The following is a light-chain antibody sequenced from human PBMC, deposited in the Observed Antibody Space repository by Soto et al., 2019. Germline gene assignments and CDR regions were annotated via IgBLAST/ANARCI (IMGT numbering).Light chain of an antibody. CDR2: DVV. CDR3: CSYAGNNNLV. V-gene: IGLV2-11*01. J-gene: IGLJ2*01. CDR1: SSDVGGYNY. Sequence: QSVLTQPRSVSRSPGQSVTISCTGTSSDVGGYNYVSWYQQYPGKAPKLMIYDVVHRPSGVPDRFSGSKSGTTASLTISGLQAEEEADYYCCSYAGNNNLVFGGGTKLTVL.